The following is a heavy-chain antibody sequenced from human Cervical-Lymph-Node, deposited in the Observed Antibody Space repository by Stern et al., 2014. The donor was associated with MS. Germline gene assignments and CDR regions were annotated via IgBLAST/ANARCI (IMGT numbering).Heavy chain of an antibody. J-gene: IGHJ6*02. Sequence: EVQLLESGAEVKKPGESLKISCKGSGYSFTSYWIGWVRQMPGKGLEWMGIIYPGDSDTRYSPSFQGQVTISADKSISTAYLQWRSLKASDTAMYYCARTLGGDKGYYYYGMDVWGQGTTVTVSS. D-gene: IGHD2-21*01. CDR1: GYSFTSYW. V-gene: IGHV5-51*03. CDR2: IYPGDSDT. CDR3: ARTLGGDKGYYYYGMDV.